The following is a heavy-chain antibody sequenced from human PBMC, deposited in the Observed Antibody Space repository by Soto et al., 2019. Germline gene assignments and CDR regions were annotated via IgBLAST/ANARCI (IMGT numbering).Heavy chain of an antibody. V-gene: IGHV4-59*02. CDR3: XXLAPRYRIRDYNYYSLDF. Sequence: QVSLQESGPGLVKPSETLSLTCTVSGGSVSNYYWTWIRQPPGKGLEGISYINYSGSTDHSPSLQRRVTISLDTSKNQFSLRLISVTAADTAVYXXXXLAPRYRIRDYNYYSLDFWGQGTT. CDR2: INYSGST. D-gene: IGHD3-16*02. J-gene: IGHJ6*02. CDR1: GGSVSNYY.